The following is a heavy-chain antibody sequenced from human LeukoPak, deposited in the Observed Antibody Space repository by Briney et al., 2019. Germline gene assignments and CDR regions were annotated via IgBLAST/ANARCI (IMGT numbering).Heavy chain of an antibody. V-gene: IGHV3-23*01. D-gene: IGHD2-15*01. CDR2: ISGSGGST. CDR1: GFTFSSYA. CDR3: ANGWSPDY. Sequence: GGSLRLSCAASGFTFSSYAMSWVRQAPGKGLEWVSGISGSGGSTYYADSVKGRFTIFRDNSKNTLYLQMNSLRAEDTAVYHCANGWSPDYWGRRTLVTVSS. J-gene: IGHJ4*02.